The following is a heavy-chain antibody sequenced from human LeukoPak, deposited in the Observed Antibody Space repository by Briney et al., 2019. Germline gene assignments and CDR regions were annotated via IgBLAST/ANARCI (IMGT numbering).Heavy chain of an antibody. CDR1: GFTFSSYW. CDR2: IKQDGSEK. V-gene: IGHV3-7*03. D-gene: IGHD3-22*01. J-gene: IGHJ6*02. CDR3: AKDLSSAITSALVLDV. Sequence: GGSLRLSCAASGFTFSSYWMSWVRQAPGKGLEWVANIKQDGSEKYYVDSVKGRFTISRDNAKNVLYLQMNSLRPEDTALYYCAKDLSSAITSALVLDVWGQGTTVTVS.